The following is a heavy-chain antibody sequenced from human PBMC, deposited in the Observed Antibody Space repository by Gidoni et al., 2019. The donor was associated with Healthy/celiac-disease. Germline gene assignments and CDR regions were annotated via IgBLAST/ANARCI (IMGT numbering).Heavy chain of an antibody. CDR3: ARESVTMVRGTGERWFDP. CDR2: IYYSGST. D-gene: IGHD3-10*01. V-gene: IGHV4-31*03. CDR1: GGSISSGGYY. J-gene: IGHJ5*02. Sequence: QVQLQESGPGLVKPSPTLSLTCTVSGGSISSGGYYWSWIRQHPGKGLEWIGYIYYSGSTYYNPSLKSRVTISVDTSKNQFSLKLSSVTAADTAVYYCARESVTMVRGTGERWFDPWGQGTLVTVSS.